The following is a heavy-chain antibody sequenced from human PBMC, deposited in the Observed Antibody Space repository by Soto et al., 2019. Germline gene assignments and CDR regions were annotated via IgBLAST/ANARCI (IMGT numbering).Heavy chain of an antibody. D-gene: IGHD3-22*01. CDR2: ISGSGGST. CDR3: ATQGHYDSSGYYYDY. CDR1: GCTISSYA. V-gene: IGHV3-23*01. Sequence: GGSLRLSCAASGCTISSYAMSWVRKAPRKGLEWVSAISGSGGSTYYADSVKGRFTISRDNSKNTLYLQMNSLRAEDTAVYYCATQGHYDSSGYYYDYWGQGTLVTVSS. J-gene: IGHJ4*02.